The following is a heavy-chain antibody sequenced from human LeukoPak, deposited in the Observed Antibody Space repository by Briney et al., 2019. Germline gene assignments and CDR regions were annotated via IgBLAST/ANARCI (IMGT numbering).Heavy chain of an antibody. Sequence: SETLSLTCTVSGGSISSYYWSWIRQPPGKGLEWIGYIYYSGSTNYDPSLKGRVTISVDTSKNQFSLKLSSVTAADTAVYYCARDSGGGGASRDAFDIWGQGTMVTVSS. CDR1: GGSISSYY. D-gene: IGHD1-26*01. CDR3: ARDSGGGGASRDAFDI. V-gene: IGHV4-59*01. J-gene: IGHJ3*02. CDR2: IYYSGST.